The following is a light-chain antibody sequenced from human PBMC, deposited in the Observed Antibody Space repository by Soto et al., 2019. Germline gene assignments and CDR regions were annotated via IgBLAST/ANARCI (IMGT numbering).Light chain of an antibody. CDR1: QSISTNH. V-gene: IGKV3-20*01. CDR2: GAS. J-gene: IGKJ1*01. CDR3: QYYYESSP. Sequence: EIVLTQSPGTLSLSPGERATLSCRASQSISTNHLAWYQQKPGQAPRLLIYGASSRATSIADRFSGSGSGTDFTLTISRLEPEDFAVYYCQYYYESSPFGRGTKVEIK.